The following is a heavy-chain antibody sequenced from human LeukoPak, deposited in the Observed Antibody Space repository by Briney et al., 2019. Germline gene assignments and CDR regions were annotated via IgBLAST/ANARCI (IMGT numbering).Heavy chain of an antibody. CDR3: ARADCSSTSCYTGSLYCYGMDV. CDR1: GGTFISYA. D-gene: IGHD2-2*02. V-gene: IGHV1-69*13. Sequence: SVKVSCKASGGTFISYAISWVRQAPGQGLEWMGGIIPIFGTANYAQKFQGRVTITADESTSTAYMELSSLRSEDTAVYYCARADCSSTSCYTGSLYCYGMDVWGQGTTVTVSS. J-gene: IGHJ6*02. CDR2: IIPIFGTA.